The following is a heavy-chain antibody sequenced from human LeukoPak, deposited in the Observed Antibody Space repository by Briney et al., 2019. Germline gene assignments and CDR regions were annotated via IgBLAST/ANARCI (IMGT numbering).Heavy chain of an antibody. CDR3: ASSIVVVPAAMDYYYMDV. Sequence: SQTLSLTCTVSGGSISSGDYYWSWIRQPPGKGLEWIGYIYYSGSTYYNPSLKSRVTISVDTSKNRFSLKLSSVTAADTAVYYCASSIVVVPAAMDYYYMDVWGKGTTVTVSS. D-gene: IGHD2-2*01. CDR2: IYYSGST. J-gene: IGHJ6*03. CDR1: GGSISSGDYY. V-gene: IGHV4-30-4*08.